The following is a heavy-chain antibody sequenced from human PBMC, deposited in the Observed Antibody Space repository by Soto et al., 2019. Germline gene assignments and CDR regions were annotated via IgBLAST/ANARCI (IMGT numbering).Heavy chain of an antibody. J-gene: IGHJ6*02. CDR1: GGSISSGGYY. D-gene: IGHD6-6*01. CDR3: ARSSSIAGLSYGMDV. CDR2: NYYSGIT. V-gene: IGHV4-31*03. Sequence: QVQLQESGPGLVKPSQTLSLTCTVSGGSISSGGYYWTWIRQHPGKGLEWIGYNYYSGITYYNPSLKSRVNTSLDKSKNKFSRKLSAVTAADTAVYYCARSSSIAGLSYGMDVWGQGTTVTVSS.